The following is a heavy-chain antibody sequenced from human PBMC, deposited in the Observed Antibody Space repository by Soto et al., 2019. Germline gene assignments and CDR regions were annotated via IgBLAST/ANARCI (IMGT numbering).Heavy chain of an antibody. J-gene: IGHJ4*02. CDR3: AKDISGSVDY. Sequence: GGSLRHSCAASGFTFSSYGMHWVRQAPGKGLEWVAVISYDGSNKYYADSVKGRFTISRDNSKNTLYLQMNSLRAEDTAVYYCAKDISGSVDYWGQGTLVTVSS. CDR2: ISYDGSNK. D-gene: IGHD3-10*01. V-gene: IGHV3-30*18. CDR1: GFTFSSYG.